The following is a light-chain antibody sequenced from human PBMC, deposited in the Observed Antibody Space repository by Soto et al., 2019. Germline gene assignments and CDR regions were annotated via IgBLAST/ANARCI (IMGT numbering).Light chain of an antibody. V-gene: IGKV1-5*03. CDR2: KAS. CDR1: QSISSW. J-gene: IGKJ1*01. CDR3: QQYNSYSWT. Sequence: DIQITQSPSTLSSSVGDRVTITCRASQSISSWLAWYQQKPGKAPKLLSYKASSLERGVPSRFSGSGSGTEFTLTISSLQPDDFATYDCQQYNSYSWTFGQGTKGEIK.